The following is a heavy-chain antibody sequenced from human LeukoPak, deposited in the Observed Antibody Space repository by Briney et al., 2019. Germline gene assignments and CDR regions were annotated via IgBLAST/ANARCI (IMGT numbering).Heavy chain of an antibody. CDR1: GFTFSSYW. Sequence: PGGSLRLSCAASGFTFSSYWMSWVRQAPGKGLEWVAVISYDGSNKYYADSVKGRFTIPRDNSKNTLYLQMNSLRAEDTAVYYCARGDWNTSGPADYWGQGTLVTVSS. CDR3: ARGDWNTSGPADY. J-gene: IGHJ4*02. CDR2: ISYDGSNK. V-gene: IGHV3-30-3*01. D-gene: IGHD1/OR15-1a*01.